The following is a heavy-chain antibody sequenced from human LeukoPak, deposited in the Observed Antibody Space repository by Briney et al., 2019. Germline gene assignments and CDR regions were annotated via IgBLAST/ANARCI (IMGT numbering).Heavy chain of an antibody. CDR1: GGTFSSYA. Sequence: ASVKVSCKASGGTFSSYAISWVRQAPGQGLEWMGGIIPIFGTANYAQKFQGRVTITTDESTSTAYMELSSLRSEDTAVYYCAGLGLTTIFGVVEDYYYYYMDVWGKGTTVTVSS. D-gene: IGHD3-3*01. J-gene: IGHJ6*03. V-gene: IGHV1-69*05. CDR2: IIPIFGTA. CDR3: AGLGLTTIFGVVEDYYYYYMDV.